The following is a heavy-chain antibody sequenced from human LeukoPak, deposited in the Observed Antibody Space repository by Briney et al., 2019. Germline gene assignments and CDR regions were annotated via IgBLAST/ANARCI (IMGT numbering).Heavy chain of an antibody. CDR2: IIPIFGTA. CDR1: GGTFSSYA. J-gene: IGHJ4*02. D-gene: IGHD2-21*01. Sequence: SVKVSCKASGGTFSSYAISWVRQAPGQGLEWMGGIIPIFGTANYAQKFQGRVTITADESTSTAYMELSSLRSEDTAVYYCARIAYCGGDCYTTYFDYWGQGTLVTVSS. CDR3: ARIAYCGGDCYTTYFDY. V-gene: IGHV1-69*13.